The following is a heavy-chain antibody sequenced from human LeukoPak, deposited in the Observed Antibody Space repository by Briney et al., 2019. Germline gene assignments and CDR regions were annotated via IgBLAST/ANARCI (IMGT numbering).Heavy chain of an antibody. J-gene: IGHJ4*02. V-gene: IGHV4-34*01. Sequence: SETLSLTCAVYGGSFSGYYWSWIRQPPGKGLEWIGEIYHSGSTNYNPSLKSRVTISVDKSKNQFSLKLSSVTAADTAVYYCARDLYSYGYGAPAGFDYWGQGTLVTVSS. CDR1: GGSFSGYY. D-gene: IGHD5-18*01. CDR3: ARDLYSYGYGAPAGFDY. CDR2: IYHSGST.